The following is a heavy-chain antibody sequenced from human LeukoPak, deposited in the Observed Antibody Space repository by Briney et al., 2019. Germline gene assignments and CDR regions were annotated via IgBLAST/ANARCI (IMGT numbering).Heavy chain of an antibody. CDR1: GYTFTNSD. CDR2: INTSGGNT. D-gene: IGHD3-3*01. Sequence: GASVKVSCKASGYTFTNSDLHWVRQAPGQGLEWMGIINTSGGNTRYEQKFQGRLTTTRDTSTSTVYMDLSSLRSEDTAVYYCAKWRGVRPGESSDFWSGPFDDWGQGTLVTVSS. CDR3: AKWRGVRPGESSDFWSGPFDD. J-gene: IGHJ4*02. V-gene: IGHV1-46*01.